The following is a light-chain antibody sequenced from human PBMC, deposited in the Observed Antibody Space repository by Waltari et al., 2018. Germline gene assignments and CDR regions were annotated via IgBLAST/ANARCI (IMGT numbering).Light chain of an antibody. CDR1: TSNIVSNY. CDR2: RND. J-gene: IGLJ2*01. Sequence: QSGLTQPPSASGTPGQRDIISCSGSTSNIVSNYVYWYQHVPGAAPKLPIYRNDQRPSGVPVRFTGSKAGASASLAISGLRSEDEAHYFCASWDESLSGFVVFGGGTKLTVL. V-gene: IGLV1-47*01. CDR3: ASWDESLSGFVV.